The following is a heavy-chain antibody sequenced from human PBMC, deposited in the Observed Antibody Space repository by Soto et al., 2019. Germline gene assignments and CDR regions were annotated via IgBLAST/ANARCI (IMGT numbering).Heavy chain of an antibody. CDR3: ATSGVVAATDCFDY. J-gene: IGHJ4*02. Sequence: GASVKVSCKASGYTFTGYYMHWVRQAPGQGLEWMGWINPNSGGTNYAQKFQGWVTMTRDTSISTAYMELSRLRSDDTAVYYCATSGVVAATDCFDYWGQGTLVTVSS. D-gene: IGHD2-15*01. CDR1: GYTFTGYY. V-gene: IGHV1-2*04. CDR2: INPNSGGT.